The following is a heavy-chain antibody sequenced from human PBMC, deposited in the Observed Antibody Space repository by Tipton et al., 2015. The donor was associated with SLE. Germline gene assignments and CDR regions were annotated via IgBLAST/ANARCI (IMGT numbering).Heavy chain of an antibody. J-gene: IGHJ4*02. CDR3: AKRDYGDPGVDC. Sequence: TLSLTCAVYGGSFSGYYWSWIRQPPGKGLEWIGEINHSGSTNYNPSLKSRVTISVDTSKNQFSLKLSSVTAADTAAYYCAKRDYGDPGVDCWGRGPLVTVSS. V-gene: IGHV4-34*01. CDR2: INHSGST. CDR1: GGSFSGYY. D-gene: IGHD4-17*01.